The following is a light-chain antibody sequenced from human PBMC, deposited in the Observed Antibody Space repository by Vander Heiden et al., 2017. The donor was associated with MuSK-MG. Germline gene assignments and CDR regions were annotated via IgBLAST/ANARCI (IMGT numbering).Light chain of an antibody. V-gene: IGLV2-14*03. J-gene: IGLJ2*01. CDR1: SSDVGAYNF. CDR2: DVG. CDR3: SSYTTTSTLV. Sequence: SALTQPASVSASPGPSITISCTGTSSDVGAYNFVSWYQQHPGKAPKFIIYDVGKRAAGVPIRFSGSKSGNTASLTISGLQPEDEADYYCSSYTTTSTLVLGGGTKLTVL.